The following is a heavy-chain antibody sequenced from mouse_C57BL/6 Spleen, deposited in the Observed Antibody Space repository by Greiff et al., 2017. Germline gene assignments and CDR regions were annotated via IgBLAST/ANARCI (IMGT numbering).Heavy chain of an antibody. V-gene: IGHV5-6*01. J-gene: IGHJ3*01. CDR1: GFTFSSYG. CDR3: ARQSEAWFAY. CDR2: ISSGGSYT. Sequence: EVQGVESGGDLVKPGGSLKLSCAASGFTFSSYGMSWVRQTPDKRLEWVATISSGGSYTYYPDSVKGRFTISRDNAKNTLYLQMSSLKSEDTAMYYCARQSEAWFAYWGQGTLVTVSA.